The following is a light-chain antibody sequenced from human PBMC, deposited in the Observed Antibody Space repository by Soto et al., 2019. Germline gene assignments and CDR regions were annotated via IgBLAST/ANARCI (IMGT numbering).Light chain of an antibody. CDR3: QQYNSWPWT. J-gene: IGKJ1*01. V-gene: IGKV3-15*01. CDR1: QSVNTN. CDR2: AAS. Sequence: EIVVTQSPSTLSVAPGERSTLSFRASQSVNTNLAWYQQAPGQAPRLLIYAASTRATGIPARFSGSGSGTEFTLTITSLQSEDFAVYYCQQYNSWPWTFGQGTKVDIK.